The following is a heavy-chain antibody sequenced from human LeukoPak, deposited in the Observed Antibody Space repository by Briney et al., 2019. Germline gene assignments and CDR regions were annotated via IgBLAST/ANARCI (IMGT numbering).Heavy chain of an antibody. CDR2: INPDSGGT. Sequence: APVKVSCKASGYIFTGNYIHWVRQAPGQGFEWMGWINPDSGGTHYAQKFQARVTMTRDTSISTAYMQLSRLTSDDTAVYYCAREGAAGGDIWGQGTLVTVSS. CDR1: GYIFTGNY. V-gene: IGHV1-2*02. J-gene: IGHJ4*02. CDR3: AREGAAGGDI. D-gene: IGHD6-25*01.